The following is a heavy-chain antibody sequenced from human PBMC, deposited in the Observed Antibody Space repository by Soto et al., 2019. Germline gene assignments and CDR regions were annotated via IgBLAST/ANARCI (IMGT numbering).Heavy chain of an antibody. CDR1: GFTFSSYA. Sequence: GGSLRLSCAASGFTFSSYAMHWVRQAPGKGLEWVAVISYDGSNKYYADSVKGRFTISRDNSKNTLYLQMNSLRAEDTAAYYCARERHDYGGRDIINMIDYWGQGTLVTVSS. CDR3: ARERHDYGGRDIINMIDY. V-gene: IGHV3-30-3*01. D-gene: IGHD4-17*01. J-gene: IGHJ4*02. CDR2: ISYDGSNK.